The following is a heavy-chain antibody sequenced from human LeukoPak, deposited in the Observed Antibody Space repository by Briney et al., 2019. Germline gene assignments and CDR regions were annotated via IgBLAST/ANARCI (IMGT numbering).Heavy chain of an antibody. Sequence: SETLSLTCAVYGGSFSGYYWSWIRQPPGKGLEWIGEINHSGSTNYNPSLKSRVTISVDTSKKQFSLKLSSVTAADTAVYYCVTYYFDSSGPKKNYWGQGTLVTVSS. CDR2: INHSGST. CDR3: VTYYFDSSGPKKNY. V-gene: IGHV4-34*01. J-gene: IGHJ4*02. CDR1: GGSFSGYY. D-gene: IGHD3-22*01.